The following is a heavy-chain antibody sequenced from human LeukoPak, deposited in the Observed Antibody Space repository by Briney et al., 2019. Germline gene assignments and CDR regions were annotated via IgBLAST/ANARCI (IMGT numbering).Heavy chain of an antibody. V-gene: IGHV1-69*13. CDR3: ARGGNCSSTSCYFFPNYYYYYMDV. CDR2: IIPIFGTA. D-gene: IGHD2-2*01. Sequence: SVKVSCTASGGTFSSYALSWVRQAPGQGLAWMGGIIPIFGTANYAQKFQGRVTITADESTSTAYMELSSLRSEDTAVYYCARGGNCSSTSCYFFPNYYYYYMDVWGKRTTVTVSS. J-gene: IGHJ6*03. CDR1: GGTFSSYA.